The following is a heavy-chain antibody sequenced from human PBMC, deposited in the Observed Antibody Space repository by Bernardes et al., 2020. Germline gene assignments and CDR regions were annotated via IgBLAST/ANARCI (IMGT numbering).Heavy chain of an antibody. CDR1: GYSFTNYA. Sequence: ASVKVSCKASGYSFTNYALNWVRQAPGQGLEGMAWINTYTGKPTYAQGFTGRFVFSLDTSVSTTYLELSNLKAEDTAVYYCARDGDYYYSDSNSRSYSHYIDVWCKGTTVTVSS. CDR3: ARDGDYYYSDSNSRSYSHYIDV. D-gene: IGHD3-22*01. J-gene: IGHJ6*03. CDR2: INTYTGKP. V-gene: IGHV7-4-1*02.